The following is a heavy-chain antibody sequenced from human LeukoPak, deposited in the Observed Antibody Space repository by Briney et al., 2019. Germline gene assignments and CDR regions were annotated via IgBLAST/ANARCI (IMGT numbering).Heavy chain of an antibody. CDR2: IWYGGSNK. Sequence: GRSLRLSCAASGFTFSSYGMHWVRQAPGKGLEWVAVIWYGGSNKYYADSVKGRFTISRDNSKNTLYLQMNSLRAEDTAVYYCAKRGPELWELGYYFDYWGQGTLVTVSS. CDR1: GFTFSSYG. J-gene: IGHJ4*02. CDR3: AKRGPELWELGYYFDY. V-gene: IGHV3-33*06. D-gene: IGHD1-26*01.